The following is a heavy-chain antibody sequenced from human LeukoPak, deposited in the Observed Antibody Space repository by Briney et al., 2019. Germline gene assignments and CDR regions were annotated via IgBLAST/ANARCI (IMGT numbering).Heavy chain of an antibody. D-gene: IGHD1-26*01. CDR3: AKDPLVGALRVEGYYFDT. J-gene: IGHJ4*02. V-gene: IGHV3-30*02. Sequence: GGSLRLSCAASGFTFSIYGMHWVRQAPGKGLEWVAFIRYDGSNKYYADSVKGRFTISRDNSKNTLYLQMNSLRAEDTAVYYCAKDPLVGALRVEGYYFDTWGQGTLVTASS. CDR1: GFTFSIYG. CDR2: IRYDGSNK.